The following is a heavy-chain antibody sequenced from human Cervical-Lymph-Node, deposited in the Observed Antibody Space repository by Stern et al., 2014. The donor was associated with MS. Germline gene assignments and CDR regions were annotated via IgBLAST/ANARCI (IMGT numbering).Heavy chain of an antibody. J-gene: IGHJ4*02. D-gene: IGHD5-24*01. Sequence: QITLKESGPALVRPTETLTLTCSFSGFSLTTNGMCVSWIRQPPGKALEGLALIDWGVDTYYSTFLRTRPTIPHDTSRNQVFLTMTNMRPADTATYYCARTPMTTITEFDYWGQGALVTVSS. CDR1: GFSLTTNGMC. CDR2: IDWGVDT. V-gene: IGHV2-70*01. CDR3: ARTPMTTITEFDY.